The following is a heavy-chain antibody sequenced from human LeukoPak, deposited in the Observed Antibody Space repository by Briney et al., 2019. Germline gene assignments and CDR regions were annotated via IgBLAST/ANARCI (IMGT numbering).Heavy chain of an antibody. V-gene: IGHV4-59*08. J-gene: IGHJ4*02. Sequence: SDTLSLTCTVSGGSLSSYYWSWIRQPPGKGLEWIGYINYSGSTNYNPSLKSRVTVSVDTSKNQFSLKLSSVTAADTAVYYCARLNGGYWGQGTLVTVSS. D-gene: IGHD1-1*01. CDR3: ARLNGGY. CDR2: INYSGST. CDR1: GGSLSSYY.